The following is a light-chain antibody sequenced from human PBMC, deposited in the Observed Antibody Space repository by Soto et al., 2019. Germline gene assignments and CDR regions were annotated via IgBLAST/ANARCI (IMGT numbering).Light chain of an antibody. CDR2: DVN. V-gene: IGLV2-11*01. J-gene: IGLJ1*01. CDR1: ASDVGDYNY. Sequence: QSVLTQPRSVSGSPEQSVTISCTGSASDVGDYNYVSWYQRHPGKAPKLVIYDVNKRPSGVPDRFSGSKSGNAASLTSSGLQAEDEADYYCCSFAGSHTLDVFGTGTKLTVL. CDR3: CSFAGSHTLDV.